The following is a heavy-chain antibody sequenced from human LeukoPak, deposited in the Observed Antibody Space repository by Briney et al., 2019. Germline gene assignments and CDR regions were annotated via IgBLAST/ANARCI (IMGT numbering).Heavy chain of an antibody. CDR1: GGSFSGYY. J-gene: IGHJ4*02. CDR2: IYHSGST. D-gene: IGHD5-12*01. V-gene: IGHV4-59*01. Sequence: SETLSLTCAVYGGSFSGYYWSWIRQPPGKGLEWIGYIYHSGSTKYNPSLKSRVTISVDTSQNQFSLKLSSVTAADTAVYYCARDGYSGSDALWGRGTLVTVSS. CDR3: ARDGYSGSDAL.